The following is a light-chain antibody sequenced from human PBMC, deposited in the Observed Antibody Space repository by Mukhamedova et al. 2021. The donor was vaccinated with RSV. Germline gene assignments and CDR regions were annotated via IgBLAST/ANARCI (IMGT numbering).Light chain of an antibody. J-gene: IGKJ2*03. CDR2: AAS. CDR3: QQSYGAPYS. V-gene: IGKV1-39*01. Sequence: WYQRRVHGKAPNLLLSAASTLQSGVPPRFSGSGSGTDFTLTTSSQQPDDFATHYCQQSYGAPYSFGQGTKLEIK.